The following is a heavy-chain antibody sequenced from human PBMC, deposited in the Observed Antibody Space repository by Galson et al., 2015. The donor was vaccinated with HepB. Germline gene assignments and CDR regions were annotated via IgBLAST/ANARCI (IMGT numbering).Heavy chain of an antibody. J-gene: IGHJ6*02. CDR2: INHSGST. V-gene: IGHV4-34*01. CDR3: ARGIAARHYYYYYGMDV. D-gene: IGHD6-6*01. Sequence: LSLTCAVYGGSFSGYYWSWIRQPPGKGLEWIGEINHSGSTNYNPSLKSRVTISVDTSKNQFSLKLSSVTAADTAVYYCARGIAARHYYYYYGMDVWGQGTTVTVSS. CDR1: GGSFSGYY.